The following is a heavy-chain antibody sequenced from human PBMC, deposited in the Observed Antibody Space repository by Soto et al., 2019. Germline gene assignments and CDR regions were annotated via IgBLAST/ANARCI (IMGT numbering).Heavy chain of an antibody. CDR1: EFTFSRCW. J-gene: IGHJ4*02. Sequence: PGGSRRLAWAAAEFTFSRCWTRQFRQAPGKGLVWVSRINSDGSSTSYADSVKGRFTISRDNAKNTLYLQMNSLRAEDTAVYYCARDRRDIVVVPGDYWGQGTLVTVSS. D-gene: IGHD2-2*01. CDR2: INSDGSST. CDR3: ARDRRDIVVVPGDY. V-gene: IGHV3-74*01.